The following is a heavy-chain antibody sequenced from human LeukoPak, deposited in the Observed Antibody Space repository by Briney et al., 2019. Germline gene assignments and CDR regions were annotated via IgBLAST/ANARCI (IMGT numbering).Heavy chain of an antibody. CDR1: GGSISSYY. J-gene: IGHJ3*02. V-gene: IGHV4-59*01. Sequence: SETLSLTCTVSGGSISSYYWSWIRQPPGKGLEWIGYIYYSGSTNYNPSLKSRVTISVDTSKNLFSLKLSSVTAADTAVYYCARASYYYDSSGYPWAFDIWGQGTMVTVSS. CDR2: IYYSGST. D-gene: IGHD3-22*01. CDR3: ARASYYYDSSGYPWAFDI.